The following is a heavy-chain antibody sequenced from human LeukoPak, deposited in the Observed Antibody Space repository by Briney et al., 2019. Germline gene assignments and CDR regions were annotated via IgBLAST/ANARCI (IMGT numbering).Heavy chain of an antibody. CDR3: AATASNWFDP. D-gene: IGHD5-18*01. Sequence: PSQTLSLTCTVSGGSISSGDFYWPWIRQPPGKGLEWIGYIYYSGNTYYNPSLKSRVTISVDTSKNQCSVKLSSVTAADTAVYYCAATASNWFDPWGQGTLVTVSS. J-gene: IGHJ5*02. CDR2: IYYSGNT. V-gene: IGHV4-30-4*08. CDR1: GGSISSGDFY.